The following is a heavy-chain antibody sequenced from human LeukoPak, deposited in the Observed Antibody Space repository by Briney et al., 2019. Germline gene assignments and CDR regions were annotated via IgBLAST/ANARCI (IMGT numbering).Heavy chain of an antibody. CDR3: ARVPDNYDILTGYDTPLG. Sequence: GGSLRLSCAASRFTFSNYSMNWVRQAPGKGLEWVSFINSSSIYIYDEDSVKGRLTISRDNAKNSLYLKMNSLRVEDTAVYYCARVPDNYDILTGYDTPLGWGQGTLVTVSS. V-gene: IGHV3-21*06. D-gene: IGHD3-9*01. CDR2: INSSSIYI. CDR1: RFTFSNYS. J-gene: IGHJ4*02.